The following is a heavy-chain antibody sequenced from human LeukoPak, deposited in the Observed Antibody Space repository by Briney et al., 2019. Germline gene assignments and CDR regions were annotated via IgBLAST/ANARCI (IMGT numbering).Heavy chain of an antibody. CDR2: ISAYNGNT. V-gene: IGHV1-18*01. D-gene: IGHD6-19*01. CDR3: ARDSPRLYSSGLWGNWFDP. Sequence: VASVKVSCKASGYTFTSYGISWVRQAPGQGLEWMGWISAYNGNTNYAQKLQGRVTMTTDTSTSTAYMELRSLRSDDTAVYYCARDSPRLYSSGLWGNWFDPWGQGTLVTVSS. J-gene: IGHJ5*02. CDR1: GYTFTSYG.